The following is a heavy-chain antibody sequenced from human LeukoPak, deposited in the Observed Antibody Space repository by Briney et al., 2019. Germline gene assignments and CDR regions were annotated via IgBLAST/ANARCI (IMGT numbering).Heavy chain of an antibody. CDR3: ARGGRVTRNVDY. CDR2: IKQDGSEK. J-gene: IGHJ4*02. CDR1: GFTFSNYA. D-gene: IGHD1-26*01. Sequence: TGGSLRLSCAASGFTFSNYAMSWVRQAPGKGLEWVANIKQDGSEKYYVDSVKGRFTISRDNAKNSLYLQMNSLRAEGTAVYYCARGGRVTRNVDYWGQGTLVTVSS. V-gene: IGHV3-7*01.